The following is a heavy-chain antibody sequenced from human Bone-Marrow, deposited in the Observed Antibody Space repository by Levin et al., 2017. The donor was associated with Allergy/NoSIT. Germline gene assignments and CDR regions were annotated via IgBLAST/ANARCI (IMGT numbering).Heavy chain of an antibody. V-gene: IGHV5-51*01. D-gene: IGHD6-13*01. CDR1: GYSFTNYW. J-gene: IGHJ3*02. Sequence: ASVKVSCKGSGYSFTNYWIGWVRQMPGKGLEWMATIYPGDSDTRYSPSFQGQVTILADKSISTAYLQWSSLKASDTAMYYCARHIAVAGNDGFDIWGQGTKVTVSS. CDR3: ARHIAVAGNDGFDI. CDR2: IYPGDSDT.